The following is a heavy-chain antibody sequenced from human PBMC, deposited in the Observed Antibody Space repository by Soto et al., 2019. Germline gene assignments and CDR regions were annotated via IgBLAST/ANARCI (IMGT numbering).Heavy chain of an antibody. CDR3: ARMYNSGFYRPEGDYYFYGMDV. CDR1: GGSIRDYY. J-gene: IGHJ6*02. D-gene: IGHD5-12*01. Sequence: QVQLQESGPGLVKPSETLSVTCSVSGGSIRDYYWSWIRQPAGKGLEWIGRMSISGSTKYNPSLKIRVTMSADTSVNQFSLTLISVTAADTATYYCARMYNSGFYRPEGDYYFYGMDVWGQGTTVTVSS. CDR2: MSISGST. V-gene: IGHV4-4*07.